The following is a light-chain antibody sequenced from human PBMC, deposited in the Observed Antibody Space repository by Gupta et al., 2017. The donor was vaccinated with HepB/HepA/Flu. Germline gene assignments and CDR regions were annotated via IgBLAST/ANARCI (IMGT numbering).Light chain of an antibody. CDR1: QGISSW. CDR2: AAS. J-gene: IGKJ5*01. Sequence: DIQITQSPSSLSASVGDRVTITCRASQGISSWLAWYQQKPEKAPKSLIYAASRVQSGVPSRFSGSGSGTDFTLTISSRQPEDFATYYCQQYNTYPLTFGQGTQVEIK. CDR3: QQYNTYPLT. V-gene: IGKV1D-16*01.